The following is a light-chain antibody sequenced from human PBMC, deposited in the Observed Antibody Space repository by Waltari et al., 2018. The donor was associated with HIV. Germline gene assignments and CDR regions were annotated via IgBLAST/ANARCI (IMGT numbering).Light chain of an antibody. V-gene: IGLV6-57*01. CDR3: QSYDSSNWV. Sequence: NIMLTQPHAVSEYPGKTVTISCTRSRGSIASNHMQCYQQRPGSSPTPVIYEDNQRPSGVPDRFSGSIDSSSNSASLTISGLKTEDEADYYCQSYDSSNWVFGGGTKLTVL. J-gene: IGLJ3*02. CDR1: RGSIASNH. CDR2: EDN.